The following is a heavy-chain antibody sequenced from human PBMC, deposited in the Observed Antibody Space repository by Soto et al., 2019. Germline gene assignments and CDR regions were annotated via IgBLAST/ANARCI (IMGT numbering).Heavy chain of an antibody. CDR3: AREKEIQGNWFDP. Sequence: ASVKVSCKASGGTFSSYAISWVRQAPGQGLEWMGGIIPIFGTANYAQKFQGRVTITADESTSTAYMGLSSLRSEDTAVYYCAREKEIQGNWFDPWGQGTLVTVSS. CDR2: IIPIFGTA. J-gene: IGHJ5*02. CDR1: GGTFSSYA. D-gene: IGHD5-18*01. V-gene: IGHV1-69*13.